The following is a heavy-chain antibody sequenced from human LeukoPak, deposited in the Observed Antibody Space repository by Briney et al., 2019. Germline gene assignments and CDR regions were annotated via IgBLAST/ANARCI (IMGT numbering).Heavy chain of an antibody. CDR2: IYTGGST. D-gene: IGHD6-6*01. V-gene: IGHV3-66*02. CDR1: GFTVNSNY. J-gene: IGHJ6*02. CDR3: ARGFGKVAANVFGGYTMDV. Sequence: GGSLRLSCAASGFTVNSNYMSWVRQAPGKGLEWVSLIYTGGSTYYADSVKGRFTISRDNSKNTLYLQMNSLRPEDTAVYYCARGFGKVAANVFGGYTMDVWSQGTTVTVSS.